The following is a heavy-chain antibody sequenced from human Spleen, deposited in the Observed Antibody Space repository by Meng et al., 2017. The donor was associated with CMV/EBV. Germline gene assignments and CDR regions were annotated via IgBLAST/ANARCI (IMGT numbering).Heavy chain of an antibody. CDR3: ARDFRYGIRSDHYYGMDV. Sequence: SETLSLTCTVSGGSVSSGSYYWSWIRQPPGKGLEWIGYIYYSGSTNYNPSLKSRVTISVDTSKNQFSLRLTSVTAADTAVYYCARDFRYGIRSDHYYGMDVWGQGTTVTVSS. CDR2: IYYSGST. J-gene: IGHJ6*02. V-gene: IGHV4-61*01. CDR1: GGSVSSGSYY. D-gene: IGHD3-3*01.